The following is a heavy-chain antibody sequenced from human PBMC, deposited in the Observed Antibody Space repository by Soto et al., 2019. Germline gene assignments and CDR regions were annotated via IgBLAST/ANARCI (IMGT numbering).Heavy chain of an antibody. Sequence: GGSLRLSCAASGFTFSSYAMSWVRQAPGKGLEWVSAISGSGGSTYYADYVKGRFTISRDNSKNTLYLQMNSLRAEDTAVYYCAKVHDYGDYFDYWGQGTLVTVSS. CDR2: ISGSGGST. J-gene: IGHJ4*02. CDR1: GFTFSSYA. V-gene: IGHV3-23*01. D-gene: IGHD4-17*01. CDR3: AKVHDYGDYFDY.